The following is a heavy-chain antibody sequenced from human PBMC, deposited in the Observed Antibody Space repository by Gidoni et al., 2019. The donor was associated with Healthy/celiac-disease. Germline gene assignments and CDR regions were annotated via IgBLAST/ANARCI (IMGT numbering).Heavy chain of an antibody. CDR1: GFTFSSYW. D-gene: IGHD3-10*01. J-gene: IGHJ4*02. CDR3: ARDIGELLYQFGY. Sequence: DVQLVESGGGLVQPGGSLTLSCAASGFTFSSYWMHWVRQAPGKGLVWVSRSNSDGSSTSYADSVKGRVTISRDNAKNTLYLQMNSLRAEDTAVYYCARDIGELLYQFGYWGQGTLVTVSS. V-gene: IGHV3-74*01. CDR2: SNSDGSST.